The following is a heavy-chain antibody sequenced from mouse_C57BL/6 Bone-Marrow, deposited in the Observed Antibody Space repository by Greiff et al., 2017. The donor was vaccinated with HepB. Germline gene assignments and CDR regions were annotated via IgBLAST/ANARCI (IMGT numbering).Heavy chain of an antibody. CDR3: ARCVYYAMDY. CDR2: IDPSDSYT. J-gene: IGHJ4*01. CDR1: GYTFTSYW. Sequence: QVQLKQPGAELVRPGTSVKLSCKASGYTFTSYWMHWVKQRPGQGLEWIGVIDPSDSYTNYNQKFKGKATLTVDTSSSTAYMQLSSLTSEDSAVYYCARCVYYAMDYWGQGTSVTVSS. V-gene: IGHV1-59*01.